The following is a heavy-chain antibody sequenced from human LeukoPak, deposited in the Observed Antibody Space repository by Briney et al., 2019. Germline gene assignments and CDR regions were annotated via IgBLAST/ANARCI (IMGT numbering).Heavy chain of an antibody. CDR2: IYYSGST. CDR3: ARHGPTDGGFIRR. CDR1: GGSISSNNLY. D-gene: IGHD4-17*01. Sequence: KPSETLSLTCTVSGGSISSNNLYWGWIRQPPGKGLEWIGSIYYSGSTYYNPSLKSRATVSVDTSKNQFSLKLSSVTAADTAVYYCARHGPTDGGFIRRWGQGTLVTVSS. J-gene: IGHJ4*02. V-gene: IGHV4-39*01.